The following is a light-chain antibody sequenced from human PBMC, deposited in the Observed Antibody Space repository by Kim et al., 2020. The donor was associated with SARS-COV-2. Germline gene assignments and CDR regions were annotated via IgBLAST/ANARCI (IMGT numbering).Light chain of an antibody. CDR3: QQYNHYST. V-gene: IGKV1-5*03. CDR2: KTS. CDR1: QSLSGW. J-gene: IGKJ1*01. Sequence: SASVGERVVITCRASQSLSGWLAWYQQKPGKALKLVIYKTSRLEIGVPSRFSGSGSETEFTLTISSLQPDEFATYYCQQYNHYSTFGQGTKVDIK.